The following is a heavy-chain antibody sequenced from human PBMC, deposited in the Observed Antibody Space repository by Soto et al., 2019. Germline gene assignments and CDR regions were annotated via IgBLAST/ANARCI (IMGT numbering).Heavy chain of an antibody. V-gene: IGHV4-31*03. CDR2: IYYSGST. Sequence: PSETLSLTCTVSGGSISSGGYYWSWIRQHPGKGLEWIGYIYYSGSTYYNPSLKSRVTISVDTSKNQFSLKLSSVTAADTAVYYCARDPLHYGESTYYYYGMDVWGQGTTVTVSS. J-gene: IGHJ6*02. D-gene: IGHD4-17*01. CDR3: ARDPLHYGESTYYYYGMDV. CDR1: GGSISSGGYY.